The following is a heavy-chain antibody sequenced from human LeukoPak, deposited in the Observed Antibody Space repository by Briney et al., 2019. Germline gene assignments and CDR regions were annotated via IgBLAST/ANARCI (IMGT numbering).Heavy chain of an antibody. CDR1: GGSISSGGYY. D-gene: IGHD3-22*01. Sequence: SETLSLTCTVSGGSISSGGYYWSWIRQHPGKGLEWIGYIYYSGSTYYNPSLKSRVTISVDTSKNQFSLKLSSVTAADTAVYYCARGDYYDSAWDYWGQGTLVTVSS. CDR3: ARGDYYDSAWDY. V-gene: IGHV4-31*03. CDR2: IYYSGST. J-gene: IGHJ4*02.